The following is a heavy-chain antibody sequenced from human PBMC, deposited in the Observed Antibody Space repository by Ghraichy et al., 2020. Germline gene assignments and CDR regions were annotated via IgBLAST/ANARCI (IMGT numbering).Heavy chain of an antibody. D-gene: IGHD6-19*01. CDR1: GFTFSSYA. CDR3: AKGYSSGWYGEVFSYFDY. Sequence: GGSLRLSCAASGFTFSSYAMSWVRQAPGKRLEWVSAISGSGGSTYYADSVKGRFTISRDNSKNTLYLQMNSLRAEDTVVYYCAKGYSSGWYGEVFSYFDYWGQGTLVTVSS. V-gene: IGHV3-23*01. J-gene: IGHJ4*02. CDR2: ISGSGGST.